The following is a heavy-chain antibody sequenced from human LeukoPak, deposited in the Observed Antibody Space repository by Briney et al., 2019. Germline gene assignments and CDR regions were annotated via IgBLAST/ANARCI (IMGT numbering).Heavy chain of an antibody. J-gene: IGHJ6*02. CDR3: ARDSGSYYYYYGMDV. Sequence: PGGSLRLSCAASGFTFSDYYMSWIRQAPGKGLEWVSYISSSGSTIYYADSVKGRFTISRDNAKNPLYLQMNSLRAEDTAVYYCARDSGSYYYYYGMDVWGQGTTVTVSS. CDR2: ISSSGSTI. CDR1: GFTFSDYY. V-gene: IGHV3-11*04. D-gene: IGHD1-26*01.